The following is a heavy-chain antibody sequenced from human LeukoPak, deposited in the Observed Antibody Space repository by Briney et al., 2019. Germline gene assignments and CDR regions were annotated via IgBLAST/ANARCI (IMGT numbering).Heavy chain of an antibody. CDR1: DYTFTGYY. V-gene: IGHV1-2*02. Sequence: ASVKVSCKASDYTFTGYYMHWVRQAPGQGLEWMGWINTNNGATKYAQRFQGRVTMTRDTSISTAYMELSRLRSDDTAVYYCARDLIVVVPAAAFDYWGQGTLVTVSS. D-gene: IGHD2-2*01. J-gene: IGHJ4*02. CDR2: INTNNGAT. CDR3: ARDLIVVVPAAAFDY.